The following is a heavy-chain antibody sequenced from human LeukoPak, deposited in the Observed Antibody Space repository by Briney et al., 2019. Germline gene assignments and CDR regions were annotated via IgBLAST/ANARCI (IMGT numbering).Heavy chain of an antibody. CDR3: ARDLSGSYLSFDR. CDR1: GYTFTGYY. J-gene: IGHJ5*02. V-gene: IGHV1-2*02. Sequence: GASVKVSCKASGYTFTGYYMHWVRQAPGQGLEWMGWINPNSGGTNYAQKFQGRVTMTRDTSISTAYMELSRLTSDDTAVYYCARDLSGSYLSFDRWGQGTLVTVSS. CDR2: INPNSGGT. D-gene: IGHD1-26*01.